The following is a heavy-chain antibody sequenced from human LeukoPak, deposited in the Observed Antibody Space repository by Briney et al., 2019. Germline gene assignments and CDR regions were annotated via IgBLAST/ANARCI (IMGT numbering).Heavy chain of an antibody. CDR2: ISSSSSYI. J-gene: IGHJ6*03. CDR3: ARVQGYYYYMDV. CDR1: GFTFSSYS. Sequence: GGSLRLSCAASGFTFSSYSMNWVRQAPGKGLEWVSSISSSSSYIYYADSVKGRFTISRDNAKNSLYLQMNSLRAEDTAVYYCARVQGYYYYMDVWGKGTTVAVSS. D-gene: IGHD4-11*01. V-gene: IGHV3-21*01.